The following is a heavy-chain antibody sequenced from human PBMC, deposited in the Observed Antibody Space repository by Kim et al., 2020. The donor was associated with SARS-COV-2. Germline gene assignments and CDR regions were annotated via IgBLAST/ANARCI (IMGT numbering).Heavy chain of an antibody. D-gene: IGHD3-16*02. V-gene: IGHV1-8*01. J-gene: IGHJ2*01. CDR3: ARGRYPKTKNLRLGELSLRGYWYFDL. CDR1: GYTFTSYD. CDR2: MNPNSGNT. Sequence: ASVKVSCKASGYTFTSYDINWVRQATGQGLEWMGWMNPNSGNTGYAQKFQGRVTMTRNTSISTAYMELSSLRSEDTAVYYCARGRYPKTKNLRLGELSLRGYWYFDLWGRGTLVTVSS.